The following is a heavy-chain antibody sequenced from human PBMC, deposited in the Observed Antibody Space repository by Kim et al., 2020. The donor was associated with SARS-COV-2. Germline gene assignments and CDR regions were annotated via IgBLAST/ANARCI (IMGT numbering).Heavy chain of an antibody. V-gene: IGHV3-49*02. D-gene: IGHD1-26*01. CDR2: TT. J-gene: IGHJ4*02. Sequence: TTNNCASVHGKLTISRDDSQSIAYLQMNSLKTEDTAVYYCTRDRETYFDYWGQGTLVTVSS. CDR3: TRDRETYFDY.